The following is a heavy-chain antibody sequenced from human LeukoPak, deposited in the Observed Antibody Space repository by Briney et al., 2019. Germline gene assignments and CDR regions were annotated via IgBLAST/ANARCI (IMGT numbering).Heavy chain of an antibody. CDR1: GGSISGSY. V-gene: IGHV4-59*08. Sequence: PSETLSLTCIVSGGSISGSYWSWIRQPPGKGLDWIGYIYYSGSTNYNPSLKSRVTISEDTSKNQFSLKLSSVTAADTAVYYCARLGIATRREWFDPWGQGTLVTVSS. CDR2: IYYSGST. CDR3: ARLGIATRREWFDP. J-gene: IGHJ5*02. D-gene: IGHD6-6*01.